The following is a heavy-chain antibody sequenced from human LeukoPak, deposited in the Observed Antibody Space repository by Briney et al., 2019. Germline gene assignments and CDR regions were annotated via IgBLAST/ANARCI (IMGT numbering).Heavy chain of an antibody. Sequence: GGSLRLSCAASGFIFSNYAMSWVRQAPGKRLEWVSAITGSGDITYYADSVKGRFTISRDNSKNTLYVEMNTLRAEDTAVYYCAKWGAFDILTGYYVPDFWGQGTLVTVSS. V-gene: IGHV3-23*01. J-gene: IGHJ4*02. CDR1: GFIFSNYA. CDR2: ITGSGDIT. D-gene: IGHD3-9*01. CDR3: AKWGAFDILTGYYVPDF.